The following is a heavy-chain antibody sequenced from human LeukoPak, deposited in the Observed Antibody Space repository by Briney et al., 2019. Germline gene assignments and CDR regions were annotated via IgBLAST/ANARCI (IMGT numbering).Heavy chain of an antibody. D-gene: IGHD5-24*01. CDR3: AARGDGYNYYRV. V-gene: IGHV3-53*01. J-gene: IGHJ4*02. CDR2: FYAGGST. Sequence: PGGSLRLSCAASGFTFSSYAMSWVRQAPGRGLEWVSVFYAGGSTYYSGSVAGRFTISRDNSKNTLYLQMNSLRAEDTAVYYCAARGDGYNYYRVWGQGTLVTVSS. CDR1: GFTFSSYA.